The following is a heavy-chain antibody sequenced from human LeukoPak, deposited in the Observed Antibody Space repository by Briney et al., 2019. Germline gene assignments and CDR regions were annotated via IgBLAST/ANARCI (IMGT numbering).Heavy chain of an antibody. CDR1: GFTFSSYS. CDR2: ISSSSSYI. J-gene: IGHJ5*02. D-gene: IGHD2-2*01. V-gene: IGHV3-21*01. Sequence: GGSLRLSCAASGFTFSSYSMNWVRQAPGKGLEWVSSISSSSSYIYYADSVKGRFTISRDNAKNSPYLQMNSLRAEDTAVYYCARDRLAYCSSTSCYSRYNWFDPWGQGTLVTVSS. CDR3: ARDRLAYCSSTSCYSRYNWFDP.